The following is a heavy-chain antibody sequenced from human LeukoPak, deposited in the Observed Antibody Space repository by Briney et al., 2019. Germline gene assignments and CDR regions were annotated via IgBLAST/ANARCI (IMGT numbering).Heavy chain of an antibody. V-gene: IGHV1-2*02. D-gene: IGHD6-6*01. CDR2: INPNSGGT. CDR3: AREPIEYSSSNDY. J-gene: IGHJ4*02. Sequence: ASAKVSCKASGYTFTGYYMHWVRQAPGQGLEWMGWINPNSGGTNYAQKFQGRVTMTRDTSISTAYMELSRLRSDDTAVYYCAREPIEYSSSNDYWGQGTLVTVSS. CDR1: GYTFTGYY.